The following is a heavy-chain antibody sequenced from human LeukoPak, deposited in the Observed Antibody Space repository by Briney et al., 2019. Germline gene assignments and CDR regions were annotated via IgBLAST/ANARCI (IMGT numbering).Heavy chain of an antibody. Sequence: QPSETLSLTCAVYGGSFSGYYWSWIRQPPGKGLEWIGEINHSGSTNYNPSLKSRVTISVDTSKNQFSLKLSSVTAADTAVYYCARSGQWLRIKAWFDPWGQGTLVTVSS. V-gene: IGHV4-34*01. J-gene: IGHJ5*02. CDR3: ARSGQWLRIKAWFDP. D-gene: IGHD6-19*01. CDR2: INHSGST. CDR1: GGSFSGYY.